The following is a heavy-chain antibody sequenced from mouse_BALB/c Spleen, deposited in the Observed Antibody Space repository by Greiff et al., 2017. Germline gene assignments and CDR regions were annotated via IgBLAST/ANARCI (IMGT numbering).Heavy chain of an antibody. D-gene: IGHD1-2*01. CDR1: GYAFTNYL. CDR2: INPGSGGT. J-gene: IGHJ3*01. V-gene: IGHV1-54*01. CDR3: AREEDGPSGFAY. Sequence: VQLQQSGAELVRPGTSVKVSCKASGYAFTNYLIEWVKQRPGQGLEWIGVINPGSGGTNYNEKFKGKATLTADKSSSTAYMQLSSLTSDDSAVYFCAREEDGPSGFAYWGQGTLVTVSA.